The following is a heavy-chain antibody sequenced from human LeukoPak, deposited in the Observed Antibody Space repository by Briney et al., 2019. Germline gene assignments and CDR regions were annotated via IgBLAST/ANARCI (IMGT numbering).Heavy chain of an antibody. D-gene: IGHD3-10*01. V-gene: IGHV1-8*01. CDR1: GYTFTSYD. CDR2: MNPNSGNT. Sequence: ASVKVSCKASGYTFTSYDINWVRQATGQGLEWMGWMNPNSGNTGYAQKFQGRVTMTRNTSISTAYMELSSLRSEDTAVYYCARGPVVRGVIIRNCFDPWGQGTLVTVSS. CDR3: ARGPVVRGVIIRNCFDP. J-gene: IGHJ5*02.